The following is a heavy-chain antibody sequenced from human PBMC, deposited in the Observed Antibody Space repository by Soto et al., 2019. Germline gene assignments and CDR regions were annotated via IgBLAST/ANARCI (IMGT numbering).Heavy chain of an antibody. Sequence: SETLSLTCNGSGGSIRSYYWTWIRQPPGKGLEWLGYIFYSGSTFYNPSLKSRVTISIHTSKSQFSLQLTSVTAADTAVYYCARGAADTAMVDSWGQGTLVTVSS. V-gene: IGHV4-59*01. D-gene: IGHD5-18*01. J-gene: IGHJ4*02. CDR3: ARGAADTAMVDS. CDR2: IFYSGST. CDR1: GGSIRSYY.